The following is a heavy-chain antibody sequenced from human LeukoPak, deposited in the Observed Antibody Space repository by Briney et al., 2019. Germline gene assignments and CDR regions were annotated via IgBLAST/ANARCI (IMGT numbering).Heavy chain of an antibody. Sequence: SETLSLTCTVSGGSISSYYWSWIRQPPGKGLEWIGNIYYSGSTNYNPSLKSRVTISVDTSKNQFSLKLSSVTAADTAVYYCARGSGVLDMATKVPWFDPWGQGTLVTVSS. CDR1: GGSISSYY. D-gene: IGHD5-24*01. CDR3: ARGSGVLDMATKVPWFDP. CDR2: IYYSGST. V-gene: IGHV4-59*01. J-gene: IGHJ5*02.